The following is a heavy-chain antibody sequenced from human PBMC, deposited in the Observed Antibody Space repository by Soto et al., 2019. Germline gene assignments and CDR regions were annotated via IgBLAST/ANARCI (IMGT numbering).Heavy chain of an antibody. V-gene: IGHV3-23*01. CDR1: GFTFSTYA. CDR3: VKVDGPNFGSERWVFDF. J-gene: IGHJ4*02. Sequence: EVQLLESGGGLVQPGGSLTLSCEASGFTFSTYAMSWVRQAPGKGLEWVSAIRSSGDSTDYADSVKGRFTISRDNSDNTLYLQMNSLRADDTAVYYCVKVDGPNFGSERWVFDFWGQGNLVIVSA. D-gene: IGHD3-10*01. CDR2: IRSSGDST.